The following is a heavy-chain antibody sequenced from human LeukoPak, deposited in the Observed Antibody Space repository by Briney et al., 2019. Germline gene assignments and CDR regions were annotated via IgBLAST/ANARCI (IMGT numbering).Heavy chain of an antibody. CDR3: ARDRSLRWSYGFDI. CDR1: GFTFSSYW. CDR2: IKQDGSEK. V-gene: IGHV3-7*03. D-gene: IGHD4-23*01. Sequence: GGSLRLSCAASGFTFSSYWMSWVRQAPGKGLEWVANIKQDGSEKYYVDSVKGRFTISRDNAKNTLYLQMNSLRAEDTAVYYCARDRSLRWSYGFDIWGQGTMVTVSS. J-gene: IGHJ3*02.